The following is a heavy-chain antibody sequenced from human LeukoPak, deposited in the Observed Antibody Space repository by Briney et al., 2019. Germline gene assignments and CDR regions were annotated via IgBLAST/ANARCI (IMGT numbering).Heavy chain of an antibody. CDR3: AREASGWFGGFGY. Sequence: PSETLSLTCTVSGGSLSSYYWGWIRQPAGKGLEWIGRIFTSGNTNYTPSLKSRVTISVDKSKNQFSLKLTSVTAADTAVYYCAREASGWFGGFGYWGQGTLATVSS. J-gene: IGHJ4*02. CDR2: IFTSGNT. V-gene: IGHV4-4*07. CDR1: GGSLSSYY. D-gene: IGHD6-19*01.